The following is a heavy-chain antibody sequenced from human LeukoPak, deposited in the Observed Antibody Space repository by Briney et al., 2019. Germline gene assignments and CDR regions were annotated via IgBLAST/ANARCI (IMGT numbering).Heavy chain of an antibody. CDR3: AKDQGFDYYDSSGYYLDY. Sequence: GGSLRLSCAASGFTFSSHNMNWVRQAPGKGLEWVSSISGRGNYIFYADSVKGRFTISRDSAKHSLSLQMNSLRAEDTAVYYCAKDQGFDYYDSSGYYLDYWGQGTLVTVSS. D-gene: IGHD3-22*01. J-gene: IGHJ4*02. CDR2: ISGRGNYI. V-gene: IGHV3-21*01. CDR1: GFTFSSHN.